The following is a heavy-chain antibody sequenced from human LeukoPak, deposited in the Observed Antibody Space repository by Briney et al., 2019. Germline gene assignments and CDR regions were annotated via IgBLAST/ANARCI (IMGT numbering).Heavy chain of an antibody. D-gene: IGHD2-21*01. V-gene: IGHV3-21*01. Sequence: GGSLRLSCAASGFTFSSYSMNWVRQAPGKGLEWVSSISSSSSYIYYADSVKGRFTISRDNAKNPPYLQMNSLRAEDTAVYYCASEKGDEGFDYWGQGTLVTVSS. CDR2: ISSSSSYI. CDR3: ASEKGDEGFDY. J-gene: IGHJ4*02. CDR1: GFTFSSYS.